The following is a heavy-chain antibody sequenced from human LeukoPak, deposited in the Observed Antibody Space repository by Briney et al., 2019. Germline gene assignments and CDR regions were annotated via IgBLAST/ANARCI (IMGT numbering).Heavy chain of an antibody. CDR2: TSYNGNT. Sequence: GASVKVSCKASGYTFSNYGISWVRQAPGLGLEWMGWTSYNGNTNYAQKFQDRVTMTTDTSTTTAYMELRSLESDDTAVYYCTRHSGSGWQALGYWGQGGLVTVSS. CDR1: GYTFSNYG. D-gene: IGHD6-19*01. V-gene: IGHV1-18*04. CDR3: TRHSGSGWQALGY. J-gene: IGHJ4*01.